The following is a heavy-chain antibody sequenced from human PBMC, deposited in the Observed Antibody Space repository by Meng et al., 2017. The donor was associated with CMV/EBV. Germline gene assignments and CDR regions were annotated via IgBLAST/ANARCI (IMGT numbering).Heavy chain of an antibody. CDR2: IYTSGST. D-gene: IGHD2-2*01. CDR1: GGSISSYN. V-gene: IGHV4-4*07. CDR3: ARDLMNCSSTSCANWFDP. J-gene: IGHJ5*02. Sequence: GQLQRSGPGLVKPSETLSLTCTFSGGSISSYNWSWIRQPAGKGLEWIGRIYTSGSTNYNPSLKSRVTMSVDTSKNQFSLKLSSVTAADTAVYYCARDLMNCSSTSCANWFDPWGQGTLVTVSS.